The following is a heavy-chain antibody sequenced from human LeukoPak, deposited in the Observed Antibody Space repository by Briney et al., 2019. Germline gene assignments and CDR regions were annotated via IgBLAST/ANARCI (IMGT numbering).Heavy chain of an antibody. CDR1: GYTSTSYG. Sequence: ASVKVSCKASGYTSTSYGISWVRQAPGQGLEWMGWISAYNGNTNYAQKLQGRVTMTTDTSTSTAYMELRSLRSDDTAVYYCASTRGSSSWGAMDYWGQGTLVTVSS. V-gene: IGHV1-18*01. J-gene: IGHJ4*02. D-gene: IGHD6-13*01. CDR3: ASTRGSSSWGAMDY. CDR2: ISAYNGNT.